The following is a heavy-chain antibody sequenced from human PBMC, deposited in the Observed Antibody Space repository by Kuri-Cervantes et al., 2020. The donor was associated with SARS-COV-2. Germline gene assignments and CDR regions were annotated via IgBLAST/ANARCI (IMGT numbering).Heavy chain of an antibody. CDR3: ARDFPAYCTNGVCYSEYFQH. V-gene: IGHV3-21*01. Sequence: ETLSLTCTVSGGSISSSSYYWGWIRQPPGKGLEWVSSSSSSSSYIYYADSVKGRFTISRDNAKNSLYLQMNSLRAEDTAVYYCARDFPAYCTNGVCYSEYFQHWGQGTLVTVSS. CDR1: GGSISSSS. CDR2: SSSSSSYI. D-gene: IGHD2-8*01. J-gene: IGHJ1*01.